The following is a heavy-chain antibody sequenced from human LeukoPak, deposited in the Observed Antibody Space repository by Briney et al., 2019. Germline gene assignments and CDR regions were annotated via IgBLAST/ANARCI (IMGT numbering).Heavy chain of an antibody. J-gene: IGHJ4*02. V-gene: IGHV3-74*01. D-gene: IGHD3-22*01. CDR1: GFPFSRYW. Sequence: GGSLTLSCAGSGFPFSRYWMHWVRQAPGKGLVWVSRINSDGSSSSYADSVKGRSTISRDNARNTLYLQMNSLRAEDTAVYYCASVGSSYDSRDYYYDHWGQGTLVTVSS. CDR2: INSDGSSS. CDR3: ASVGSSYDSRDYYYDH.